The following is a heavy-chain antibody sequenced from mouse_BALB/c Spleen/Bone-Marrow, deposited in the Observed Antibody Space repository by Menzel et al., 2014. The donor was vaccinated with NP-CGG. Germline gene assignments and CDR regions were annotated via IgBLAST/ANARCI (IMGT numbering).Heavy chain of an antibody. CDR2: INPYNDGT. Sequence: QLQQSGPELVKPGASVKMSCKASGYTFTSYVMHWVKQKPGQGLEWIGYINPYNDGTKYNEKFKGKATLTSDKSSSTAYMELSSLTSEDSAVYYCARRGYDEGYYAMDYWGQGTSVTVPS. V-gene: IGHV1-14*01. CDR1: GYTFTSYV. D-gene: IGHD2-14*01. J-gene: IGHJ4*01. CDR3: ARRGYDEGYYAMDY.